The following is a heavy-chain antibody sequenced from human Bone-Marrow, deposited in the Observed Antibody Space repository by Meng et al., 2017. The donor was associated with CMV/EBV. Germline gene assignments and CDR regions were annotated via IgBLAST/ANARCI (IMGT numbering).Heavy chain of an antibody. J-gene: IGHJ4*02. CDR2: VSGSGVNT. CDR3: AKAKGIVATTPNFDY. CDR1: GFTFSSYA. Sequence: SGFTFSSYAMTWVRQAPGKGLEWVSDVSGSGVNTYYADSVKGRFTISRDNSKNTLYLQMNSLRAEDTAVYYCAKAKGIVATTPNFDYWGQGTLVTVSS. D-gene: IGHD5-12*01. V-gene: IGHV3-23*01.